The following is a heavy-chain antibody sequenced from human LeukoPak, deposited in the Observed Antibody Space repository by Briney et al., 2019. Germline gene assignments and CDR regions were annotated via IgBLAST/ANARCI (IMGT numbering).Heavy chain of an antibody. CDR1: GFTFSSYA. CDR2: ISGSGGST. CDR3: AKDLVYSSSWYPRDYYYMDV. D-gene: IGHD6-13*01. J-gene: IGHJ6*03. Sequence: PGGSLRLSCAASGFTFSSYAMSWVRQAPGKGLEWVSAISGSGGSTYYADSVKGRFTISRDNYKNTLYLQMNSLRAEDTAVYYCAKDLVYSSSWYPRDYYYMDVWGKGTTVTVSS. V-gene: IGHV3-23*01.